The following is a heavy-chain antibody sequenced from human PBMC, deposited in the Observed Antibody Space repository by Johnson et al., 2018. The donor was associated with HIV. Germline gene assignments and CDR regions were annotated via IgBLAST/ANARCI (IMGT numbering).Heavy chain of an antibody. CDR1: GFTFSSYT. V-gene: IGHV3-30-3*01. J-gene: IGHJ3*02. Sequence: QVQLVESGGGVVQPGRSLILSCAASGFTFSSYTMHWVRQAPGKGLEWVAVISYDGSNKYYGDSVKGRFTISRDNSKNTLFLQMSSLRAEDTAVYYCARAHFQYCGGDCYSFAFDIWGQGTVVTVSS. CDR3: ARAHFQYCGGDCYSFAFDI. CDR2: ISYDGSNK. D-gene: IGHD2-21*02.